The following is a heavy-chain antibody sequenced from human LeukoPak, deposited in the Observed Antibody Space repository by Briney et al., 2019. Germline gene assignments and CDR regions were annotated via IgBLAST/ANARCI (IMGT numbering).Heavy chain of an antibody. D-gene: IGHD2-15*01. CDR3: ARGYCSGGSCYPSGFDY. V-gene: IGHV4-4*07. CDR1: GGSISSYY. J-gene: IGHJ4*02. CDR2: IYTSGST. Sequence: PSETLSLTXTVSGGSISSYYWSWIRQPAGKGLEWIGRIYTSGSTNYNPSLKSRVTMSVDTSKNQFSLKLSSVTAADTAVYYCARGYCSGGSCYPSGFDYWGQGTLVTVSS.